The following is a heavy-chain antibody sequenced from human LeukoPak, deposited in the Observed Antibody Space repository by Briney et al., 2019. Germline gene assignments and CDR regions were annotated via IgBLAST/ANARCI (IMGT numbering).Heavy chain of an antibody. D-gene: IGHD1-26*01. J-gene: IGHJ4*02. V-gene: IGHV1-69*13. Sequence: SVKVSCKASGYTFTSYDINWVRQAPGQGLEWMGGIIPIFGTANYAQKFQGRVTITADESTSTAYMELSSLRSEDTAVYCCARDRSYSGSRLYYFDYWGQGTLVTVSS. CDR1: GYTFTSYD. CDR2: IIPIFGTA. CDR3: ARDRSYSGSRLYYFDY.